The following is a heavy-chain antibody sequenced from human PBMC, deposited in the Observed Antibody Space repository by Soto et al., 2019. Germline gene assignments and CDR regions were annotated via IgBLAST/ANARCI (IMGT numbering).Heavy chain of an antibody. V-gene: IGHV3-30*03. CDR2: ISSDGINK. CDR1: GFAFSNNG. D-gene: IGHD2-15*01. J-gene: IGHJ4*02. Sequence: QVQLVESGGGAVQPGRSLRLSCAASGFAFSNNGIDWVRQAPGKGLEWVAVISSDGINKYYADSVKGRSTISRDNSKNTLFLQMNSLRVEDTAVYYSAMDLYGGSSRFDYWGQGTLVTIPS. CDR3: AMDLYGGSSRFDY.